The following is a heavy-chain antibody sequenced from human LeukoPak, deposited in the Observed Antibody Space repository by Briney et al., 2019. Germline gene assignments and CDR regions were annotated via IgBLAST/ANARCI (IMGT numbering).Heavy chain of an antibody. D-gene: IGHD6-19*01. J-gene: IGHJ4*02. CDR1: GFTFAEYT. V-gene: IGHV3-43*01. CDR2: ISWNGARI. CDR3: VKDLVAASENVRGWYPMDY. Sequence: GGSLRLSCAASGFTFAEYTMHWVSQAPGKGLEWVSLISWNGARIHYEDSVKGRFTISRDNSKNSLYLQMNSLRTEDTALYYCVKDLVAASENVRGWYPMDYWGQGTLVTVSS.